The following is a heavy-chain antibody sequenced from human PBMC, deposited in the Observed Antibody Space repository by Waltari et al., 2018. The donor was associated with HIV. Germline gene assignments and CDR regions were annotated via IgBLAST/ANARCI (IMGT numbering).Heavy chain of an antibody. V-gene: IGHV1-8*01. CDR3: ARVRRPSGSYYLSY. CDR1: GYTFTRYN. D-gene: IGHD1-26*01. Sequence: QVQLVQSGAEVKKPGASVKVSCKASGYTFTRYNIYWVRQAPGQGLEWMGWMNPNTGDTAYARKFQGRVTMTRNTSMSTAYMELSSLRSEDTAVYYCARVRRPSGSYYLSYWGQGTVVTVSS. J-gene: IGHJ4*02. CDR2: MNPNTGDT.